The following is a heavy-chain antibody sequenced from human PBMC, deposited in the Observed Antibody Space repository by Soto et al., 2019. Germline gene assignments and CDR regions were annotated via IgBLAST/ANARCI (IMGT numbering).Heavy chain of an antibody. CDR2: ISYDGSNK. J-gene: IGHJ6*02. D-gene: IGHD6-19*01. CDR3: ARDLRIAVAGTPWIYYGMDV. V-gene: IGHV3-30-3*01. Sequence: PGGSLRLSCAASGFTFSSYAMHWVRQAPGKGLEWVAVISYDGSNKYYADSVKGRFTISRDNSKNTLYLQMNSLRAEDTAVYYCARDLRIAVAGTPWIYYGMDVWGQGTTVTVSS. CDR1: GFTFSSYA.